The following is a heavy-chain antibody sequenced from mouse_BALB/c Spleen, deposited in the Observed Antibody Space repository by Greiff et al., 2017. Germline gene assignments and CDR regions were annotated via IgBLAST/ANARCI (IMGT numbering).Heavy chain of an antibody. CDR2: IDPANGNT. V-gene: IGHV14-3*02. J-gene: IGHJ2*01. Sequence: EVKLVESGAELVKPGASVKLSCTASGFNIKDTYMHWVKQRPEQGLEWIGRIDPANGNTKYDPKFQGKATITADTSSNTAYLQLSSLTSEDTAVYYCARQSGYWGQGTTLTVSS. CDR3: ARQSGY. CDR1: GFNIKDTY. D-gene: IGHD1-3*01.